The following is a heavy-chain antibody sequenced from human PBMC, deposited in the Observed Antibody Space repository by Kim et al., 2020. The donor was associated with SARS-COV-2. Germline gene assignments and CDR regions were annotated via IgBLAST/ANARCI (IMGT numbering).Heavy chain of an antibody. Sequence: ASVKVSCKASGYTFTKYGVHWVRQAPGQSLEWMGWVNAGNGDTHYSPKFQDRVTITRDTSATTAYMELSSLRSEDTAVYYCARPSFCADGICPYYDYWGQGTLVPVSS. CDR1: GYTFTKYG. CDR2: VNAGNGDT. D-gene: IGHD2-8*01. J-gene: IGHJ4*02. CDR3: ARPSFCADGICPYYDY. V-gene: IGHV1-3*01.